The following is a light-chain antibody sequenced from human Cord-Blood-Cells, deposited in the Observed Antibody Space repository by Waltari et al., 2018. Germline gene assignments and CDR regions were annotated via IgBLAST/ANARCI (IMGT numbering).Light chain of an antibody. CDR1: QSISSY. CDR2: AAS. Sequence: DIQMTQSPSSLSASVGDRVTITCRASQSISSYLNWYQQKPGKAPKLLIYAASSLQSGVPSRFSGSGSRTDFTLTISSQQPDDFASYYCQQSYSTRFTFGPGTKVDIK. J-gene: IGKJ3*01. CDR3: QQSYSTRFT. V-gene: IGKV1-39*01.